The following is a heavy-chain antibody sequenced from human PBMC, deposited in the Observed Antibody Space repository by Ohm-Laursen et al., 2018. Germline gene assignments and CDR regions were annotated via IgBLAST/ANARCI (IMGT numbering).Heavy chain of an antibody. CDR3: AKARGVDVPADSRWFDP. Sequence: SLRLSCAASGFSFSSYAMGWVRQAPGKGLEWVSTISDSGGGTYYADSVKGRFTISRDNSKNTLYLQMSSLRAEDTAVYYCAKARGVDVPADSRWFDPWGQGTLVTVSS. V-gene: IGHV3-23*01. J-gene: IGHJ5*02. CDR2: ISDSGGGT. CDR1: GFSFSSYA. D-gene: IGHD2-2*01.